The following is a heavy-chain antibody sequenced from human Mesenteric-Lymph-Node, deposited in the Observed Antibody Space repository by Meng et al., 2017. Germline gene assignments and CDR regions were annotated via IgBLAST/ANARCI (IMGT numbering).Heavy chain of an antibody. CDR1: GGSFSGYY. D-gene: IGHD6-19*01. CDR3: ARGILSYSSGWYGRQDYFDY. Sequence: QVQLQQWGAGLLKPSEPLSLTCAVYGGSFSGYYWSWIRQPPGKGLEWIGEINHSGSTNYNPSLKSRVTISVDTSKNQFSLKLSSVTAADTAVYYCARGILSYSSGWYGRQDYFDYWGQGTLVTVSS. J-gene: IGHJ4*02. V-gene: IGHV4-34*01. CDR2: INHSGST.